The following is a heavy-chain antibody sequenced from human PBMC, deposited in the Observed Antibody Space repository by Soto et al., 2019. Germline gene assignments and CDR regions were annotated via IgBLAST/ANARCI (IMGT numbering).Heavy chain of an antibody. V-gene: IGHV4-38-2*01. CDR2: IYYSGST. CDR3: ARGYYYDSLAFDI. CDR1: GYSISSGYY. D-gene: IGHD3-22*01. Sequence: PSETLSLTCAVSGYSISSGYYWGWIRQPPGKGLEWIGSIYYSGSTYYNPSLKSRVTISVDTSKNQFSLKLSSVTAADTAVYYCARGYYYDSLAFDIWGQGTMVTV. J-gene: IGHJ3*02.